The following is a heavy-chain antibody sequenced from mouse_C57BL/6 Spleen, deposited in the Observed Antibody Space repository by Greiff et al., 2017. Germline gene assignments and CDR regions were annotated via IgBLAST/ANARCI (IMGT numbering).Heavy chain of an antibody. J-gene: IGHJ3*01. CDR2: IDPSDSYT. V-gene: IGHV1-69*01. Sequence: VQLQQPGAELVMPGASVKLSCKASGYTFTSYWMHWVKQRPGQGLEWIGEIDPSDSYTNYNQKVKGKSTLTVDKSSSTAYMQLSSLTSEDSAVYYCARSNDGFAWFAYWGQGTLVTVSA. CDR3: ARSNDGFAWFAY. D-gene: IGHD2-3*01. CDR1: GYTFTSYW.